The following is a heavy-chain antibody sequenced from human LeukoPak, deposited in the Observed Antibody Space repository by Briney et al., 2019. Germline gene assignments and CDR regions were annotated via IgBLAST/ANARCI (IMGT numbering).Heavy chain of an antibody. CDR1: GFAVSNNY. CDR3: ARVGVRYFDWQRIDAFDI. V-gene: IGHV3-53*01. J-gene: IGHJ3*02. D-gene: IGHD3-9*01. Sequence: PGGSLRLSCTASGFAVSNNYMSWVRQAPGKGLEWVSLIYNAVTYADSVKGRFTISRDDSKNTLNLQMNSLRADDTAVYYCARVGVRYFDWQRIDAFDIWGQGTMVTVSS. CDR2: IYNAVT.